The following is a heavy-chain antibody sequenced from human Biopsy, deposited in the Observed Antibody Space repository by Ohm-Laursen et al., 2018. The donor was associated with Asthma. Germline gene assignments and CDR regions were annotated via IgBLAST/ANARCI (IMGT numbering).Heavy chain of an antibody. CDR1: GYNFISFA. V-gene: IGHV1-3*04. J-gene: IGHJ3*01. Sequence: SVKVSCNASGYNFISFAIHWVRQAPGQRLEWMGWVNTGNGDTKNSQKFQGRVTITRDTSASTAYMELRSLRSEDTATYYCARTYYDFLTGQVKDVFGAWAQETMFTSSP. CDR2: VNTGNGDT. D-gene: IGHD3-9*01. CDR3: ARTYYDFLTGQVKDVFGA.